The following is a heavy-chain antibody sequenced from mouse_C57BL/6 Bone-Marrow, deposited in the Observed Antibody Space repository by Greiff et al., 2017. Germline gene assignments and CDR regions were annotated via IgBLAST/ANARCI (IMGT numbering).Heavy chain of an antibody. J-gene: IGHJ4*01. Sequence: EVMLVESGAELVRPGASVKLSCTASGFNIKDYYMHWVKQRPEQGLEWIGRIDPEDGDTEYAPKFQGKATMTAEPSSNTAYLQLSSLTSEDTAAYYCTTKGPGWNYAMDYWGQGTSVTVSS. CDR3: TTKGPGWNYAMDY. CDR2: IDPEDGDT. V-gene: IGHV14-1*01. CDR1: GFNIKDYY. D-gene: IGHD3-1*01.